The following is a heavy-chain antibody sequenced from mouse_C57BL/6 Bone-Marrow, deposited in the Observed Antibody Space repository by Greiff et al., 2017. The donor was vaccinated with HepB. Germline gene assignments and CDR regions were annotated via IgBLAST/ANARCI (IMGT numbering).Heavy chain of an antibody. CDR1: GYTFTDYY. Sequence: EVKPQQSGPELVKPGASVKISCKASGYTFTDYYMNWVKQSHGKSLEWIGDINPNNGGTSYNQKFKGKATLTVDKSSSTAYMELRSLTSEDSAVYYCARESYGSSLSFDVWGTGTTVTVSS. J-gene: IGHJ1*03. D-gene: IGHD1-1*01. CDR2: INPNNGGT. V-gene: IGHV1-26*01. CDR3: ARESYGSSLSFDV.